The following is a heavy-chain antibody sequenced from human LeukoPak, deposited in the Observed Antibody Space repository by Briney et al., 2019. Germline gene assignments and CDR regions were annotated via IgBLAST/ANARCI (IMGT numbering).Heavy chain of an antibody. CDR3: TRREAYMDV. CDR1: GFTFSAST. V-gene: IGHV3-73*01. D-gene: IGHD1-26*01. CDR2: IRGKANSYVT. J-gene: IGHJ6*03. Sequence: PGGSPRLSCAASGFTFSASTIHWVRQASGKGLEWVGRIRGKANSYVTAYAASVKGKFTISRDDSKSTAYLQMNSLKTEDTAVYYCTRREAYMDVWGRGATVTVSS.